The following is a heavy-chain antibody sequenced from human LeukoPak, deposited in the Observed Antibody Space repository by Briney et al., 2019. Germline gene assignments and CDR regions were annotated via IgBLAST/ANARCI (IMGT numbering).Heavy chain of an antibody. V-gene: IGHV4-59*01. D-gene: IGHD5-18*01. J-gene: IGHJ6*02. CDR1: GGSISSYY. CDR3: ARETLIQGYGMDV. Sequence: PSETLSLTCTVSGGSISSYYWSWIRQPPGKGLEWIGYIYYSGSTNYNPSLKSRVTISVDSSKNQFSLKLSSVTAADTAVYYCARETLIQGYGMDVWGQGTTVTVSS. CDR2: IYYSGST.